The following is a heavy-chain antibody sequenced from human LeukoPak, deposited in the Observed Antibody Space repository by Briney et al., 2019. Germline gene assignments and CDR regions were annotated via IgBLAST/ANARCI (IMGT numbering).Heavy chain of an antibody. J-gene: IGHJ6*03. D-gene: IGHD2/OR15-2a*01. V-gene: IGHV3-48*01. CDR2: ITSDSGAT. Sequence: GGSLRLSCAASGFPFSNYNMDWVRQAPGKGLEWVSHITSDSGATHYADSVQGRFTISRDNAKNSLYLQMSSLRVEDTAVYYCARDISTFYYYYMDVWGKGTTVTVSS. CDR3: ARDISTFYYYYMDV. CDR1: GFPFSNYN.